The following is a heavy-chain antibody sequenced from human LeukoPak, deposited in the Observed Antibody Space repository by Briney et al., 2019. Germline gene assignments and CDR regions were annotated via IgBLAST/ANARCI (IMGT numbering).Heavy chain of an antibody. CDR1: GFTFSSFS. V-gene: IGHV3-21*01. Sequence: PGGSLRLSCAASGFTFSSFSMNWVRQAPGKGLEWVSSISSTSSYIYYADSVKGRFTISRDKDKNSVYLQMTSLRAEDTAVYYCARESGSRSYYYYMDVWGKGTTVTVFS. D-gene: IGHD2-2*01. CDR2: ISSTSSYI. J-gene: IGHJ6*03. CDR3: ARESGSRSYYYYMDV.